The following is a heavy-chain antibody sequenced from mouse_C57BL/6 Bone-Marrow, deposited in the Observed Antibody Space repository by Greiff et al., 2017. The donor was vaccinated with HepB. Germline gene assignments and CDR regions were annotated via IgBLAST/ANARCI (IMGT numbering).Heavy chain of an antibody. CDR3: ARKASWFAY. J-gene: IGHJ3*01. V-gene: IGHV1-81*01. CDR2: IYPRSGNN. Sequence: VKLMESGAELARPGASVKLSCKASGYTFTSYGISWVKQRTGQGLEWIGEIYPRSGNNYYNEKFKGKATLTADKSSSTAYMELRSLTSEDSAVYFCARKASWFAYWGQGTLVTVSA. CDR1: GYTFTSYG.